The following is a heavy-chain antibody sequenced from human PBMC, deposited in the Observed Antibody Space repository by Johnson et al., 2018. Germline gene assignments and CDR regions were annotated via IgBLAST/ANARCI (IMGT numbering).Heavy chain of an antibody. CDR2: ISSSSSYI. V-gene: IGHV3-21*01. CDR1: GFTFSSYS. D-gene: IGHD3-10*01. J-gene: IGHJ3*02. Sequence: VQLVQSGGGLVRXGGSLRLSCAASGFTFSSYSMNWVRQAPGKGLEWVSSISSSSSYIYYADPVKGRFTIPRANAKNSLYLQMNSLRAEDTAGYYCARELHQMTFGEGAFDIWGQGTMVTVSS. CDR3: ARELHQMTFGEGAFDI.